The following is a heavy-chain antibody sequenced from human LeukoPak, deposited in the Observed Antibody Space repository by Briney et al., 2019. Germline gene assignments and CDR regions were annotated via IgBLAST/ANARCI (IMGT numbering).Heavy chain of an antibody. Sequence: GESLNISCKVSGYSFTTYWIGWVRQMPGKGLEWMGIIYPGDSATRYSPSFQGQVTISADKSISTAYLQWSSLKASDTAMYYCARFTSSFDYWGQGTLVTVSS. D-gene: IGHD2-2*01. CDR1: GYSFTTYW. CDR3: ARFTSSFDY. V-gene: IGHV5-51*01. J-gene: IGHJ4*02. CDR2: IYPGDSAT.